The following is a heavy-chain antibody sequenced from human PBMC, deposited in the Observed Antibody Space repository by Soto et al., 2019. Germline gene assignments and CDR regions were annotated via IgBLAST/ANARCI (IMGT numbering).Heavy chain of an antibody. Sequence: QVQLVESGGGVVQPGRSLRLSCAASGFTFSSYGMHWVRQAPGKGLEWVAVISYDGSNKYYADSVKGRFTISRDNSKNTRYLQMNSLRADDTAVYYCAIPLYYDFWSGYLSGMDVWGQGTTVTVSS. CDR3: AIPLYYDFWSGYLSGMDV. V-gene: IGHV3-30*03. J-gene: IGHJ6*02. CDR2: ISYDGSNK. D-gene: IGHD3-3*01. CDR1: GFTFSSYG.